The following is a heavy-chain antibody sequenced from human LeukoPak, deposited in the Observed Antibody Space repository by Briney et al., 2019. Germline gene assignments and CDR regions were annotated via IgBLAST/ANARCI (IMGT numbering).Heavy chain of an antibody. V-gene: IGHV3-30*02. J-gene: IGHJ4*02. CDR1: GFTFSSYG. Sequence: QAGGSLRLSCAASGFTFSSYGMHWVRQAPGKGLEWVAFIRYDGSNKYYADFVKGRFTISRDNSKNTLYLQMNSLRAEDTAVYYCAKDKRPKDPYYFDYWGQGTLVTVSS. CDR2: IRYDGSNK. CDR3: AKDKRPKDPYYFDY.